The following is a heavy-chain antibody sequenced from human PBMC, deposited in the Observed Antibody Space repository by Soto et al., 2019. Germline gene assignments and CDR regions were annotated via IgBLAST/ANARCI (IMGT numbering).Heavy chain of an antibody. CDR2: IYHSGST. CDR1: GGSISSGGYS. V-gene: IGHV4-30-2*01. CDR3: GRAHRDLQQLVHYYYSMDV. D-gene: IGHD6-13*01. Sequence: SETLSLTCAVSGGSISSGGYSWSWIRQPPGKGLEWIGYIYHSGSTYYNPSLKSRVTISVDRSKNQFSLKLSSVTAADTAVYYCGRAHRDLQQLVHYYYSMDVWGQGTTVTSP. J-gene: IGHJ6*02.